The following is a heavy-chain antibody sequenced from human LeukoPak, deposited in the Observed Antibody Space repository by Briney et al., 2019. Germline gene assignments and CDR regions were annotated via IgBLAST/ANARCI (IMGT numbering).Heavy chain of an antibody. CDR2: INPNCGST. CDR3: ARFGDTRDAFDI. Sequence: ASVKVSCKASGYTFTSYYMHWVRQAPGQGLEWMGIINPNCGSTNYARKFQGRVTMTRDTSTSTVYMELSSLRSEDTAVYYCARFGDTRDAFDIWGQGTMVTVSS. J-gene: IGHJ3*02. D-gene: IGHD2-2*02. V-gene: IGHV1-46*01. CDR1: GYTFTSYY.